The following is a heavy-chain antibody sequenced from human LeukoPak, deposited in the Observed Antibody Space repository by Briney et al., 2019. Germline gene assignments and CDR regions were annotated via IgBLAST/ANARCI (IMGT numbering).Heavy chain of an antibody. CDR1: GGSISSGDHY. CDR2: MHYSGST. V-gene: IGHV4-30-4*01. Sequence: SQTLSLTCSVSGGSISSGDHYWSWIRQPPGKGLERIGYMHYSGSTYYNPSLKSRLTTSVDTSKNQFSLKLSSVTAADTAVYYCARVGALRGVISWFDPWGQGTLVTVSS. D-gene: IGHD3-10*01. CDR3: ARVGALRGVISWFDP. J-gene: IGHJ5*02.